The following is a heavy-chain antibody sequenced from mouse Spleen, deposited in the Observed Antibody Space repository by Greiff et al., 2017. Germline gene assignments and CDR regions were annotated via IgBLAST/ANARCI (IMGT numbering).Heavy chain of an antibody. D-gene: IGHD2-14*01. CDR1: GYTFTSYW. V-gene: IGHV1-64*01. Sequence: QVQLQQPGAELVKPGASVKLSCKASGYTFTSYWMHWVKQRPGQGLEWIGMIHPNSGSTNYNEKFKSKATLTVDKSSSTAYMQLSSLTSEDSAVYYCARSKFDRYDGTWFAYWGQGTLVTVSA. CDR3: ARSKFDRYDGTWFAY. CDR2: IHPNSGST. J-gene: IGHJ3*01.